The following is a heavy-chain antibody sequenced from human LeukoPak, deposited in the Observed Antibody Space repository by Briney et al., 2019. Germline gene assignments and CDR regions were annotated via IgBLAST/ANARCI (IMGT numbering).Heavy chain of an antibody. CDR3: AKSWDYYDSSGYHDCLDY. CDR2: ISGSGGST. V-gene: IGHV3-23*01. J-gene: IGHJ4*02. D-gene: IGHD3-22*01. Sequence: RAGGSLRLSCAASGFTFSSYAMSWVRQAPGKGLEWVSAISGSGGSTYYADSVKGRFTISRDNSKNTLYLQMNSLRAEDTAVYYCAKSWDYYDSSGYHDCLDYWGQGTLVTVSS. CDR1: GFTFSSYA.